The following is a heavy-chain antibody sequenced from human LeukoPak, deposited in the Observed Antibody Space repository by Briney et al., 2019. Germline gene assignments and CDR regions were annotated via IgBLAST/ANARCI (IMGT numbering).Heavy chain of an antibody. V-gene: IGHV3-23*01. CDR3: AKRGDCSGTCTYDY. Sequence: GGSLRLSCAASGFTFSSYAMSWVRQAPGKGLEWVSSVSGGGGTTHHADSVKGRFTISRDNSKNTVYLQMNSLRAEDTAVYYCAKRGDCSGTCTYDYWGQGTLVTVSS. CDR2: VSGGGGTT. CDR1: GFTFSSYA. J-gene: IGHJ4*02. D-gene: IGHD2-2*01.